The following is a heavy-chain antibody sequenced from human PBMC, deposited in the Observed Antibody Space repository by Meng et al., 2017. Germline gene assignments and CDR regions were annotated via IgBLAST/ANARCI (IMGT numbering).Heavy chain of an antibody. CDR3: ARDRGAVAGTNFDY. CDR1: GGSISSSNW. CDR2: IYHSGST. D-gene: IGHD6-19*01. J-gene: IGHJ4*02. V-gene: IGHV4-4*02. Sequence: QVQLQGAGPGLLKPSGTLSLTCAVSGGSISSSNWWSWVRQPPGKGLEWIGEIYHSGSTNYNPSLKSQVTISVDKSKNQFSLKLSSVTAADTAVYYCARDRGAVAGTNFDYWGQGTLVTVSS.